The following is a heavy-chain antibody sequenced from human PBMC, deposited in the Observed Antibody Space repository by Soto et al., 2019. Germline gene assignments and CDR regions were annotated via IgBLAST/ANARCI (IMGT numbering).Heavy chain of an antibody. CDR1: GDSATISDHY. V-gene: IGHV4-39*01. J-gene: IGHJ4*02. Sequence: QLQLQESGPGLVKPSETLSLTCTISGDSATISDHYWGWIRQPPGKGLEWIGSIHCSGSTYSNQSVRSRVTISGDTSKKLFYRKLTDVTAADAAVYYCAAHDSGGYYAEYWGQGTLVTASA. D-gene: IGHD3-22*01. CDR3: AAHDSGGYYAEY. CDR2: IHCSGST.